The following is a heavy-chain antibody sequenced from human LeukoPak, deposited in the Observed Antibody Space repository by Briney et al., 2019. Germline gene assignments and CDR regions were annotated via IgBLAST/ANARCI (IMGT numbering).Heavy chain of an antibody. CDR2: INQSGST. V-gene: IGHV4-34*01. CDR3: ARSGSYCSGGSCYPIYYYYYYGMDV. Sequence: SETLSLTCTVYGGSFSGYYWSWIRQPPGKGLEWIGEINQSGSTNYNPSLKSRVTISVDKSKSQFSLKLSSVTAADTAVYYCARSGSYCSGGSCYPIYYYYYYGMDVWGKGTTVTVSS. D-gene: IGHD2-15*01. J-gene: IGHJ6*04. CDR1: GGSFSGYY.